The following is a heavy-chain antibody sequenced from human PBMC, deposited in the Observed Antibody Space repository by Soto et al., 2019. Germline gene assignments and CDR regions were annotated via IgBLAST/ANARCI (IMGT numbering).Heavy chain of an antibody. CDR2: IYYSGST. Sequence: SETLSLTCTVSGGSISSYYWSWIRQPPGKGLEWIGYIYYSGSTNYNPSLRSRVTISVDTSKNQFSLKLSSVTAADTAVYYCASLRPYDFWRRPLYWWKYMDVWGKGTMVTVS. J-gene: IGHJ6*04. D-gene: IGHD3-3*01. V-gene: IGHV4-59*08. CDR1: GGSISSYY. CDR3: ASLRPYDFWRRPLYWWKYMDV.